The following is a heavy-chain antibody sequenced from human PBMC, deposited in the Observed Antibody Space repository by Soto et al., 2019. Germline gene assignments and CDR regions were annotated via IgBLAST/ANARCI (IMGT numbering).Heavy chain of an antibody. D-gene: IGHD6-13*01. CDR3: AASDSSSWQHDY. CDR1: GDSFSSYA. V-gene: IGHV1-69*01. Sequence: QVQLVQSGAELKRPGSSVRVSCKISGDSFSSYAISWGRQAPGEGLEWVGGILPIFETANYAQKFQGRVTITAVESTTTAYMEVTRLRPEDTAIFYCAASDSSSWQHDYWGQGTLITVSS. CDR2: ILPIFETA. J-gene: IGHJ4*02.